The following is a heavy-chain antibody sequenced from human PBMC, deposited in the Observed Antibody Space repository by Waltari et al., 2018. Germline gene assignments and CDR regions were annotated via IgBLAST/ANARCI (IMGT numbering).Heavy chain of an antibody. CDR1: VFSHHPRGGG. Sequence: QITLKESGPTLVKPTQTLKLTCTLPVFSHHPRGGGVGWIRQPPGKAPEWLAFIYGNDVKRYSPSLKNRLTITRDTSKTQVVLTMTNVDPVDTATYYCAHRRSPGPFDIWGQGTMVTVSS. CDR3: AHRRSPGPFDI. J-gene: IGHJ3*02. CDR2: IYGNDVK. V-gene: IGHV2-5*01.